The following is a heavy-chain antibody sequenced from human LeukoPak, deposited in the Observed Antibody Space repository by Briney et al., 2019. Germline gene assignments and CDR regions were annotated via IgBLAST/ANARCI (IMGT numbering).Heavy chain of an antibody. Sequence: GASVKVSCKASGYTFTGYYMHWVRQAPGQGLEWMGWINPNSGGTNYAQKSQGRVTMTRDTSISTAYMELSRLRSDDTAVYYCARGSSPAAAGGAFDIWGQGTMVTVSS. J-gene: IGHJ3*02. CDR1: GYTFTGYY. CDR2: INPNSGGT. D-gene: IGHD2-2*01. CDR3: ARGSSPAAAGGAFDI. V-gene: IGHV1-2*02.